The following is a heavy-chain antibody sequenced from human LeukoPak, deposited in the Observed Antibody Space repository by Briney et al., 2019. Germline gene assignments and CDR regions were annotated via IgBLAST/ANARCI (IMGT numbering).Heavy chain of an antibody. CDR3: ARDFTVRGVIIGAVDI. J-gene: IGHJ3*02. CDR1: GFTFSSYG. CDR2: IWYDGSNK. Sequence: GRSLRLSCAASGFTFSSYGMHWVRQAPGKGLEWVAVIWYDGSNKYYADSVKGRFTISRDNSKNTLYLQMNSLRAEDTAVYYCARDFTVRGVIIGAVDIWGQGTMVTVSS. D-gene: IGHD3-10*01. V-gene: IGHV3-33*01.